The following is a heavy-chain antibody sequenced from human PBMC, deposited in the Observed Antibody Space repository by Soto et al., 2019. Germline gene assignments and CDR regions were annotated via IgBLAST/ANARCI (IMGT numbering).Heavy chain of an antibody. CDR2: IYYSGST. J-gene: IGHJ4*02. D-gene: IGHD2-2*01. Sequence: SETLSLTCTVSNGSINSSISYWGWIRQPPGKGLEWIGYIYYSGSTNYNPSLKSRVTISVDTSKNQFSLKLSSVTAADTALYYCAKVPDYWGQGILVTVSS. CDR3: AKVPDY. CDR1: NGSINSSISY. V-gene: IGHV4-61*05.